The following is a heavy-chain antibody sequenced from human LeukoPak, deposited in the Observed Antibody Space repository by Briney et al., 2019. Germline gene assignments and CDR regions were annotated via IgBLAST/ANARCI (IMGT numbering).Heavy chain of an antibody. CDR1: GYSFTSYW. V-gene: IGHV5-10-1*01. Sequence: GESLKISCKGSGYSFTSYWISWVRQMPGKGLGWMGRIDPSDSYTNYSPSFQGHVTISADKSIGTAYLQWSSLKASDTAMYYCARERSSIWYFDLWGRGTLVTVSS. D-gene: IGHD6-13*01. CDR2: IDPSDSYT. CDR3: ARERSSIWYFDL. J-gene: IGHJ2*01.